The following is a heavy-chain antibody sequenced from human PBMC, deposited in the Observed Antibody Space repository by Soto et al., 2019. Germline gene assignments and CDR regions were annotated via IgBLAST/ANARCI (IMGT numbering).Heavy chain of an antibody. Sequence: EVQLLESGGGLVQPGGSLRLSCAASGFTFNNYAMNWVRQAPGKGLELVSAISGGGDTTSYADSVKGRFTVSRDGSKNTLYLQMSSLRAEDTALYYCAKGRGGSGSLTPRVDFWGQGTLVTFSS. D-gene: IGHD3-10*01. J-gene: IGHJ4*02. V-gene: IGHV3-23*01. CDR3: AKGRGGSGSLTPRVDF. CDR1: GFTFNNYA. CDR2: ISGGGDTT.